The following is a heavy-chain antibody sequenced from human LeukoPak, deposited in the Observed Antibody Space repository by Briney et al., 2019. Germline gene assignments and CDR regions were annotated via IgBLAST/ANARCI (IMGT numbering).Heavy chain of an antibody. CDR1: GFTFSSYA. CDR3: AKDRALWSGYPNYFDY. CDR2: ISGSGGST. J-gene: IGHJ4*02. Sequence: QAGGSLRLSCAASGFTFSSYAMSWVRQAPGKGLEWVSAISGSGGSTYYADSVKGRFTISRDNSKNTLYLQMNSLRAEDTAVYYCAKDRALWSGYPNYFDYWGQGTLVTVSS. D-gene: IGHD3-3*01. V-gene: IGHV3-23*01.